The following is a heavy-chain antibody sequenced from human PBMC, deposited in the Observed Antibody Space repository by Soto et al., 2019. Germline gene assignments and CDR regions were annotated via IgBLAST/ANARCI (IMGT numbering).Heavy chain of an antibody. CDR3: ARAGRWLQFGADAFDI. CDR1: GGSISSYY. Sequence: PSETLSLTCTVSGGSISSYYWSWIRQPPGKGLEWIGYIYYSGSTNYNPSLKSRVTISVDTSKNQFSLKLSSVTAADTAVYYCARAGRWLQFGADAFDIWGQGTMVTVSS. J-gene: IGHJ3*02. V-gene: IGHV4-59*01. D-gene: IGHD5-12*01. CDR2: IYYSGST.